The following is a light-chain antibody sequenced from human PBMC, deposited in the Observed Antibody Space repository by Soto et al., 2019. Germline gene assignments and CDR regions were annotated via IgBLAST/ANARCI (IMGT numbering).Light chain of an antibody. CDR1: QSVSSSY. CDR3: QQYGSSRWT. Sequence: EIVLTQSPGTLSLSPGGRATLSCRASQSVSSSYLAWYQQKPGQAPRLVIYGASSRGTGIPDRFSGSGSGTDFTLTISRLEPEDFAVYYCQQYGSSRWTFGQGTKVEI. CDR2: GAS. V-gene: IGKV3-20*01. J-gene: IGKJ1*01.